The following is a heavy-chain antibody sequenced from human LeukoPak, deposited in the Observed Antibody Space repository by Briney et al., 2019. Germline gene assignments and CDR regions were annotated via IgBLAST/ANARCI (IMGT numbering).Heavy chain of an antibody. J-gene: IGHJ5*02. V-gene: IGHV1-2*02. CDR3: TREARAGNWFDP. D-gene: IGHD5-12*01. CDR2: INPDSGDT. Sequence: ASVKVSCEASGYTFNNYYIHWVRQAPGQGLEWMGWINPDSGDTNYAQKFQGRVTMTRDTSINTLYMELSRLTYDDTATFYCTREARAGNWFDPWGQGTLITVS. CDR1: GYTFNNYY.